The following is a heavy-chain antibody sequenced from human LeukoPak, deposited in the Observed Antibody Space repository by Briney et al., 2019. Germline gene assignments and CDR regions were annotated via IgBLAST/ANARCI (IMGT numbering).Heavy chain of an antibody. CDR2: IKQDGSEK. Sequence: PGGSLRLSCAASGFTLSSYWMSWVRQAPGKGLEWVANIKQDGSEKYYVDSVQGRFSISRDNAKNSLYLQMNSLRAEDTAVYYCAELGITMIGGVWGKGTTVTISS. CDR3: AELGITMIGGV. D-gene: IGHD3-10*02. V-gene: IGHV3-7*01. CDR1: GFTLSSYW. J-gene: IGHJ6*04.